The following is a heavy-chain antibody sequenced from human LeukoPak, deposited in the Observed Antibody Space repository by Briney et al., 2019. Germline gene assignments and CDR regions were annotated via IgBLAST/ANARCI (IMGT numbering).Heavy chain of an antibody. D-gene: IGHD2-21*02. J-gene: IGHJ4*02. V-gene: IGHV3-23*01. CDR2: ISIGGDTT. Sequence: GGSLRLSCAASGFTFSSHGMCWVRQAPGRGLEWVSSISIGGDTTYSDSVKGRFTISRDNSKNTLYLQMNSLRAEDTAVYYCAKSDCGGDCHLLDYWGQGTLVTVSS. CDR3: AKSDCGGDCHLLDY. CDR1: GFTFSSHG.